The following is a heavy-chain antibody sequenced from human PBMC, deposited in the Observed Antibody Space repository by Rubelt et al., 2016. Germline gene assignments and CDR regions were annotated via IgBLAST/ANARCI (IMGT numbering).Heavy chain of an antibody. V-gene: IGHV1-69*01. CDR3: ARDRHVGEGYSNVFDI. Sequence: QVQLVQSGAEVKKPGSSVEVSCKASGVSFGTSAVTWERQDPGRGLGGMGGLVPPFGKPTYAQKCQGRVPVVADESTGTTYMELIRLRPEDTAVYFCARDRHVGEGYSNVFDIWGQGTIVTVSS. D-gene: IGHD3-22*01. CDR2: LVPPFGKP. J-gene: IGHJ3*02. CDR1: GVSFGTSA.